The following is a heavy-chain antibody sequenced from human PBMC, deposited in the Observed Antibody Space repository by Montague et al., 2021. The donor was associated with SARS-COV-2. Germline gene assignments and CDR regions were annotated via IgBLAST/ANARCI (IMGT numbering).Heavy chain of an antibody. Sequence: SETRSLTCTVSSGSLSNYYWSWIRQSPDKGLEWIGYMYETGNMIYNPSLRSRVSISADTSKSQFSLRLTSVTAADSARYYCARNMAYWGQGVLVT. CDR2: MYETGNM. CDR3: ARNMAY. D-gene: IGHD2/OR15-2a*01. CDR1: SGSLSNYY. V-gene: IGHV4-4*09. J-gene: IGHJ4*02.